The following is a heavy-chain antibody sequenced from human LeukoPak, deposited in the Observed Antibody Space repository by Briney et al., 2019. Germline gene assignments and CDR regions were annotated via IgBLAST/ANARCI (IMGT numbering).Heavy chain of an antibody. V-gene: IGHV3-7*01. CDR3: ARDRYCSSTSCYTVDLDY. J-gene: IGHJ4*02. CDR2: IKQDGSEK. Sequence: GGSLRLSCAASGFTFSSYWMSWVRQAPGKGLEWVANIKQDGSEKYYVDSVKGRFTISRDNAKNSLYLQMNSLRAEDTAVYYCARDRYCSSTSCYTVDLDYWGQGTLVTVSS. CDR1: GFTFSSYW. D-gene: IGHD2-2*02.